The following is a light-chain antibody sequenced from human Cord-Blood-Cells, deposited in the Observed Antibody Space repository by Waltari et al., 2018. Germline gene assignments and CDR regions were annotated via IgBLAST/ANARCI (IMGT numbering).Light chain of an antibody. CDR3: QQRSNWRLT. CDR1: QSVSSY. J-gene: IGKJ4*01. CDR2: DAS. Sequence: EIALTQSPATLSLSPGARATLSCRASQSVSSYLAWYQQKPGQAPRLLIYDASNRATGIPARFSGSGSGTDFTLTISSLEPEDFAVYYCQQRSNWRLTFGGGTKVEIK. V-gene: IGKV3-11*01.